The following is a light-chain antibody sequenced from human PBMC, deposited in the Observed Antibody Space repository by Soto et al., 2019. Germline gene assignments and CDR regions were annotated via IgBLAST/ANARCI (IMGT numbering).Light chain of an antibody. CDR1: QSVLYSSNNKNY. CDR3: QQYYSTPRT. V-gene: IGKV4-1*01. Sequence: DIVMTHSPDSLAVSLGERATINCKYGQSVLYSSNNKNYLAWYQKKLGQPPKLLIYWASSRESGVPDRFSGSGSGTDLTLTISSLQAEDVAVYYCQQYYSTPRTFGQGTKVDI. CDR2: WAS. J-gene: IGKJ1*01.